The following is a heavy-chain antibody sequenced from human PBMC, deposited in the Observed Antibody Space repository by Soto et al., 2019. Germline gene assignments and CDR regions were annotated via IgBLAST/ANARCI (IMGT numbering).Heavy chain of an antibody. Sequence: EVQLLESGGGLVRPGGSLRLSCVASTFTFTDYAMSLVRQAPGEGLEWVSGISGSGGTTYYAESVKGRFSISRDNSKNTLYLHLNNLRVEDTAIYYCATISDRGIAAALDSWGQGTLVTVSS. V-gene: IGHV3-23*01. J-gene: IGHJ4*02. D-gene: IGHD6-13*01. CDR3: ATISDRGIAAALDS. CDR2: ISGSGGTT. CDR1: TFTFTDYA.